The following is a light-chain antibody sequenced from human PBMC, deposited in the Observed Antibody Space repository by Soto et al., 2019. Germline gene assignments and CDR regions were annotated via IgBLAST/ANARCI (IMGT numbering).Light chain of an antibody. CDR1: SSDVGAYDY. J-gene: IGLJ2*01. V-gene: IGLV2-14*01. Sequence: QSVLTQPASVSGSPGQSITIPCTGTSSDVGAYDYVSWYQQHPGKAPKLMIYEVSNRRPGVSDRFSGSKSGNTASLTISGLQADDEADYYCSSYTTITTLVFGGGTKLTVL. CDR2: EVS. CDR3: SSYTTITTLV.